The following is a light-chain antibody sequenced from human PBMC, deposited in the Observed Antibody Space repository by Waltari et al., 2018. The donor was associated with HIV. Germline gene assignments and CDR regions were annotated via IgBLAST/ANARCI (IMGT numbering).Light chain of an antibody. Sequence: SSELTQDPTMSVTLGQTVKISCHGDSLKNSYAAWYQQKPRQAPLLILYGKNKRPSGIPDRFAGSFSGNSAYLTIIGTQAEDEAEYYCNSRDSNGAHVVFGGGTKLTVL. V-gene: IGLV3-19*01. J-gene: IGLJ2*01. CDR2: GKN. CDR1: SLKNSY. CDR3: NSRDSNGAHVV.